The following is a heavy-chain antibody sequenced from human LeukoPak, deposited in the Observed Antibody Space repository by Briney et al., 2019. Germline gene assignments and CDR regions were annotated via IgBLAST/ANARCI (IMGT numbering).Heavy chain of an antibody. Sequence: VGSRRLSCAVSGFTFNNDWMYWVRQAPGKSLLWVSRISSDGTITTYADSVKGRFTISRDNSKNTLYLQMNSLRAEDTAVYYCAKDFAKWELTLFDYWGQGTLVTVSS. J-gene: IGHJ4*02. CDR1: GFTFNNDW. D-gene: IGHD1-26*01. CDR2: ISSDGTIT. V-gene: IGHV3-74*01. CDR3: AKDFAKWELTLFDY.